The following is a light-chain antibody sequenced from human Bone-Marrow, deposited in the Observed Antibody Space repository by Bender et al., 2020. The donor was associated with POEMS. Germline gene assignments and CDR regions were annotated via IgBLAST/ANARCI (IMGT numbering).Light chain of an antibody. CDR2: GYN. CDR1: SSNTGSGYD. CDR3: CSYADSTTFPYV. V-gene: IGLV1-40*01. Sequence: QSVLTQPPSVSGAPGQRVTISCTGSSSNTGSGYDVHWYQQLPGTAPKLLIFGYNNRPSGVPDRFSGSKSGTSASLAITGLQAEDEGDYYCCSYADSTTFPYVFGTGTKVTVL. J-gene: IGLJ1*01.